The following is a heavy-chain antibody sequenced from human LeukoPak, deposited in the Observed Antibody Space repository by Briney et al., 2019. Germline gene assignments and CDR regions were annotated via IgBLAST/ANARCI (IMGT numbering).Heavy chain of an antibody. V-gene: IGHV1-8*01. CDR2: MNPNSGDT. J-gene: IGHJ5*02. D-gene: IGHD3-3*01. CDR3: ARGGYDFWRAPPPPDP. CDR1: GYTFTSYD. Sequence: ASVKVSCKASGYTFTSYDINWVRQATGQGLEWTGWMNPNSGDTGYAQKFQGRVTMTRNTSISTAYMELSSLRSEDTAVYYCARGGYDFWRAPPPPDPWGQGTLVTVSS.